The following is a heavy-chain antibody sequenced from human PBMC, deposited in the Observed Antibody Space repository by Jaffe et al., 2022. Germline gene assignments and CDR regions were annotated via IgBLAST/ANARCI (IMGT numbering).Heavy chain of an antibody. CDR2: VSSSSSYK. CDR3: AREDTDEWGFAPHFLDY. J-gene: IGHJ4*02. D-gene: IGHD1-26*01. V-gene: IGHV3-21*01. CDR1: GFTFSTYS. Sequence: EVQVVESGGGLVKPGGSLRLSCAASGFTFSTYSMTWVRQAPGKGLEWVSSVSSSSSYKYYADSLKGRFTVSRDNAKNSLYLQMNSLRADDTAVYYCAREDTDEWGFAPHFLDYWGQGTLVTVSS.